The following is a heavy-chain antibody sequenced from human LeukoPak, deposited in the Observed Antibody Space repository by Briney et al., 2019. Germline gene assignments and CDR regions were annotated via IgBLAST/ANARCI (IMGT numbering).Heavy chain of an antibody. CDR2: INPNSGGT. CDR3: ARGGLPDERYTYGYDFDY. V-gene: IGHV1-2*02. D-gene: IGHD5-18*01. J-gene: IGHJ4*02. CDR1: RYTCIDYY. Sequence: ASVTVSCTASRYTCIDYYMHWVRQAPGQGLEWMGWINPNSGGTNYAQKFQGRVTVTRDTSISTAYMDLSRLRFDDTAVYFCARGGLPDERYTYGYDFDYWGQGTLVTVSS.